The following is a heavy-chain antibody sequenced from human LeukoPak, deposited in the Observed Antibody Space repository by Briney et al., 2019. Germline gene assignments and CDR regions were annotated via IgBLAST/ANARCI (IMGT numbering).Heavy chain of an antibody. CDR3: ARGYSSSWYRHGDY. CDR2: ITAYNGNT. CDR1: GYTFTSYC. Sequence: GASVKLSCKASGYTFTSYCILWVRQAPGQGLEWMGWITAYNGNTKYVQKLQGRVTMTIDTSTSTEYMELRSLRSDDTAVYYCARGYSSSWYRHGDYWGQGTLVTVSS. J-gene: IGHJ4*02. V-gene: IGHV1-18*01. D-gene: IGHD6-13*01.